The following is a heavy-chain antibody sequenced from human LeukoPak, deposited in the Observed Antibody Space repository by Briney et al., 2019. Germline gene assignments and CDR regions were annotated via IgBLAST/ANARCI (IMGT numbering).Heavy chain of an antibody. CDR1: GFTFSSYW. Sequence: GGSLRLSCAASGFTFSSYWMHWVRQAPGKGLVWVSRINSDGSSTSYADSVKGRFTISRDNAKNTLYLQMDSLRAEDTAVYYCARGSAAAGTGPSGYWGQGTLVTVSS. J-gene: IGHJ4*02. D-gene: IGHD6-13*01. CDR3: ARGSAAAGTGPSGY. CDR2: INSDGSST. V-gene: IGHV3-74*01.